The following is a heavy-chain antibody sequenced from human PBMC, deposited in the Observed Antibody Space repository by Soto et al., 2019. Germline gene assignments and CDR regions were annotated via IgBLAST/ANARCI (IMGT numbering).Heavy chain of an antibody. Sequence: SETLSLTCAVYGGSFSGYYWSWIRQPPGKGLEWIAEINHSGGTNYNPSLKSRLTISVDTSKNQFSVNLGSVTAADTAVYYCARGREDTAFVSLYYFDSWGQGTLVTVSS. D-gene: IGHD5-18*01. CDR2: INHSGGT. V-gene: IGHV4-34*01. J-gene: IGHJ4*02. CDR1: GGSFSGYY. CDR3: ARGREDTAFVSLYYFDS.